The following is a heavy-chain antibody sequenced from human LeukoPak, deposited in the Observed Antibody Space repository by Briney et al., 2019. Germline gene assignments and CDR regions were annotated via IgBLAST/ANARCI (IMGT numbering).Heavy chain of an antibody. CDR2: FDPEDGET. CDR3: ARGNTAMGYYGMDV. D-gene: IGHD5-18*01. CDR1: GYTLTELS. V-gene: IGHV1-24*01. Sequence: ASVKVSCKVSGYTLTELSMHWVRQAPGKGLEWMGGFDPEDGETIYAQKFQGRVTMTEDTSTDTAYMELSSLRSEDTAVYYCARGNTAMGYYGMDVWGQGTTVTVSS. J-gene: IGHJ6*02.